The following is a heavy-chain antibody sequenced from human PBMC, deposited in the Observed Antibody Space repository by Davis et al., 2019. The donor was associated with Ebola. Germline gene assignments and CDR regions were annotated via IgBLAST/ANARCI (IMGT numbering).Heavy chain of an antibody. CDR2: ISAYNGNT. CDR3: ARDANVDTAMVTYVMDV. V-gene: IGHV1-18*01. Sequence: ASVKVSCKASGYTFTSYGISWVRQAPGQGLEWMGWISAYNGNTNYAQKLQGRVTMTTDTSTSTAYMALRSLRSDDTAVYYCARDANVDTAMVTYVMDVWGQGTTVTVSS. J-gene: IGHJ6*02. D-gene: IGHD5-18*01. CDR1: GYTFTSYG.